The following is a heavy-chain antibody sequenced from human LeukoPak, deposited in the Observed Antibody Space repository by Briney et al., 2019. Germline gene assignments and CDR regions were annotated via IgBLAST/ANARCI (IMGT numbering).Heavy chain of an antibody. D-gene: IGHD6-13*01. Sequence: GGSPRLSCAVSGFTFSDYWMNWVRQAPGKGLEWVASIHLNGGEKSYVDSVKGRFTISRDNPKNSLYLQMSSLRAENTGVYYCARDGAAAGLYFDLWGQGTLVTVSS. CDR1: GFTFSDYW. CDR3: ARDGAAAGLYFDL. J-gene: IGHJ4*01. CDR2: IHLNGGEK. V-gene: IGHV3-7*01.